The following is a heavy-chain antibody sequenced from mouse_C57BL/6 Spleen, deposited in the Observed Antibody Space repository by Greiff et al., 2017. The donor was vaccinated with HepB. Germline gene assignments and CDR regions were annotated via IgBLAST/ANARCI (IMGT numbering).Heavy chain of an antibody. V-gene: IGHV5-4*01. CDR2: ISDGGSYT. CDR1: GFTFSSYA. D-gene: IGHD2-5*01. CDR3: AREDYSKGGYFDV. Sequence: EVQGVESGGGLVKPGGSLKLSCAASGFTFSSYAMSWVRQTPEKRLEWVATISDGGSYTYYPDNVKGRFTISRDNAKNNLYLQMSHLKSEDTAMYYCAREDYSKGGYFDVWGTGTTVTVSS. J-gene: IGHJ1*03.